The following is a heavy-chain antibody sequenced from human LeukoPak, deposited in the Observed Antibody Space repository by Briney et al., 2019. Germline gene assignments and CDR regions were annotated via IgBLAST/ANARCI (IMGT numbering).Heavy chain of an antibody. CDR2: IIPIFGTA. Sequence: SVKVSCKASGGTFSSYAISWVRQAPGQGLEWMGGIIPIFGTANYAQKFQGRVTITADKSTSTAYMELSSLRSEDTAVYYCARGPGIAVADNFDYWGHGTLVTVSS. CDR3: ARGPGIAVADNFDY. D-gene: IGHD6-19*01. CDR1: GGTFSSYA. V-gene: IGHV1-69*06. J-gene: IGHJ4*01.